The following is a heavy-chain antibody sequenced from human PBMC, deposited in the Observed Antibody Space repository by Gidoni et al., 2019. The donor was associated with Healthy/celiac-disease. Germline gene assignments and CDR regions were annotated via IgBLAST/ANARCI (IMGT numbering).Heavy chain of an antibody. CDR1: GFTFSSYG. J-gene: IGHJ4*02. CDR2: ISYDGSNK. V-gene: IGHV3-30*18. CDR3: AKDGEQQLAYFDY. D-gene: IGHD6-13*01. Sequence: QVQLVESARGVVRPGRALSLSCPASGFTFSSYGMHCVRQAAGKGLEWVAVISYDGSNKYYADSVKGRFTISRDNSKNTLYLQMNSLRAEDTAVYYCAKDGEQQLAYFDYWGQGTLVTVSS.